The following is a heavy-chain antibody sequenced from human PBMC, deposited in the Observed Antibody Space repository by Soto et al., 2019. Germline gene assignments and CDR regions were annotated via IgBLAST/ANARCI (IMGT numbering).Heavy chain of an antibody. Sequence: PGXSLRLSCAASGFTFSSYAMSWVVQTPGKGLEWVSTLSGSGGTTYYADSVKGQFTISRDNSKSTLYLQMNRLRAEDTAVYYCARDQTTGDWFDAWGQGALVTVS. CDR1: GFTFSSYA. V-gene: IGHV3-23*01. CDR2: LSGSGGTT. CDR3: ARDQTTGDWFDA. D-gene: IGHD4-17*01. J-gene: IGHJ5*02.